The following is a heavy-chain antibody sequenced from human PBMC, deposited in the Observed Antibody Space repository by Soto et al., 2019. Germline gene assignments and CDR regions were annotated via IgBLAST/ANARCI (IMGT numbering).Heavy chain of an antibody. J-gene: IGHJ4*02. Sequence: QVLLVDSGGGVVQPGRSLRLSCAASGFTFSSYAMNWVRQAPGKGLEWVALISHDGINKYYADSVRDRFTISRDSSTNTLYLQMNSLRAADTAVYYCGRCTSTSCHLGSDYWGQGTLVTVSS. V-gene: IGHV3-30-3*01. CDR1: GFTFSSYA. CDR2: ISHDGINK. D-gene: IGHD2-2*01. CDR3: GRCTSTSCHLGSDY.